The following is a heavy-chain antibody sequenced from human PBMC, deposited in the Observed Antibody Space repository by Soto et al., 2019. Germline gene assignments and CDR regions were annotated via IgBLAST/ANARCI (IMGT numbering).Heavy chain of an antibody. CDR1: GYTFTSYG. CDR2: ISAYNGNT. V-gene: IGHV1-18*01. D-gene: IGHD2-2*01. CDR3: ARLTLLYCSSTSSPPSSNYYYGMDV. Sequence: GASVKVSCKASGYTFTSYGISWVRQAPGQGLVWMGWISAYNGNTNYAQKLQGRVTMTTDTSTSTAYMELRSLRSDDTAVYYCARLTLLYCSSTSSPPSSNYYYGMDVWGQGTTVTVSS. J-gene: IGHJ6*02.